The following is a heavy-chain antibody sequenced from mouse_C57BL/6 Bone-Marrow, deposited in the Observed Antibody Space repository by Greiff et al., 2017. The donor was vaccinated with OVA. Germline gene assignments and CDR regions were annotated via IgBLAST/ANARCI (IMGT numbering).Heavy chain of an antibody. V-gene: IGHV5-12*01. J-gene: IGHJ2*01. CDR3: ARNGSGSSYYFDY. CDR2: ISNGGGST. D-gene: IGHD1-1*01. Sequence: EVKLVESGGGLVQPGGSLKLSCAASGFTFSDYYMYWVRQTPEKRLEWVAYISNGGGSTYYPDTVKGRFTISRDNAKNTLYLQMSRLKSEDTAMYYCARNGSGSSYYFDYWGQGTTLTVSS. CDR1: GFTFSDYY.